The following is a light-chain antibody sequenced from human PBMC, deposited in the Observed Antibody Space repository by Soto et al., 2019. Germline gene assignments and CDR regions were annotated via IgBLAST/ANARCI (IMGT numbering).Light chain of an antibody. CDR3: VQFSHFPRT. CDR2: QIS. CDR1: QSLVYSDGNTY. Sequence: DIVLTQTPLSSPVTLGQPASISCRSSQSLVYSDGNTYLSWLQQRPGQPPRLLIYQISNRFSGVPDRFSGSGAGTDVTLKISSVEAEDGGVYSCVQFSHFPRTFGQGTKVEIK. V-gene: IGKV2-24*01. J-gene: IGKJ1*01.